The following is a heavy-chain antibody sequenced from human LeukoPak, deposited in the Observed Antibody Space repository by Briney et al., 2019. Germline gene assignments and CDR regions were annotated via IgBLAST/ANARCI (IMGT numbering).Heavy chain of an antibody. V-gene: IGHV4-34*01. CDR1: GGSFSGYY. Sequence: PSETLSLTCAVYGGSFSGYYWSWIRQPPGKGLEWIGEINHSGSTNYNPSLKSRVTISVDTSKSQFSLKLSSVTAADTAVYYCARSTTIFGVVTGKRGWFDPWGQGTLVTVSS. CDR2: INHSGST. CDR3: ARSTTIFGVVTGKRGWFDP. D-gene: IGHD3-3*01. J-gene: IGHJ5*02.